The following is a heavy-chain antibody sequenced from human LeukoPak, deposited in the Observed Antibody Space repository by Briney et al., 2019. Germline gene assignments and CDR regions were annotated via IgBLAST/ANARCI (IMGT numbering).Heavy chain of an antibody. CDR1: GFTFSTYE. V-gene: IGHV3-48*03. J-gene: IGHJ4*02. CDR3: VREGGYNHFDY. CDR2: ISSSAGTM. D-gene: IGHD5-24*01. Sequence: GGSLRLSCAASGFTFSTYEMTWVRQAPGKGLEWVSYISSSAGTMYYADSVTGRFTVSRDNAKNSLYLQLNSLRAEDTAVYYCVREGGYNHFDYWGQGTLVTVSS.